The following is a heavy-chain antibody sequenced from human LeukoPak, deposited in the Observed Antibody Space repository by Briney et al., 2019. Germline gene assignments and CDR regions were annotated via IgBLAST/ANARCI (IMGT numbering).Heavy chain of an antibody. Sequence: SQTLSLTCAISGDTVSSNSATWNWIRQSPSRGLEWLGRTYYRSKWYKYYAVSVKSRITINPDTSKNQFSLQLNSVTPEDTAVYYCARDYEADADYWYFDLWGRGTLVTVSS. CDR3: ARDYEADADYWYFDL. V-gene: IGHV6-1*01. CDR1: GDTVSSNSAT. J-gene: IGHJ2*01. CDR2: TYYRSKWYK. D-gene: IGHD3-16*01.